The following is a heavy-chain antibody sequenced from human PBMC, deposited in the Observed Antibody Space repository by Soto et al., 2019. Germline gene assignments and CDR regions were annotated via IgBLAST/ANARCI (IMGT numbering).Heavy chain of an antibody. CDR3: VCNGEYSLEY. J-gene: IGHJ4*02. V-gene: IGHV4-4*02. CDR1: GDSMTSSDW. D-gene: IGHD4-17*01. Sequence: QVQLQESGPGLVKPSGTLSLTCAVSGDSMTSSDWWSWVRQAPGRGLEWIGEIHYSGDINYDPSLRSRVTISVDRSKNQFSLNLSAVTAADTAVDFCVCNGEYSLEYWGQGHGVIVS. CDR2: IHYSGDI.